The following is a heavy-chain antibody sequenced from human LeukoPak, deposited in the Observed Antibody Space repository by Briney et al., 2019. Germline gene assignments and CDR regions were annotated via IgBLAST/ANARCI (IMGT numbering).Heavy chain of an antibody. CDR2: ISSSGSTI. CDR1: GFTFSDYY. Sequence: GGSLRLSCAASGFTFSDYYMSWIRQAPGKGLEWVSYISSSGSTIYYADSVKGRFTISRDNAKNSLYLQMNSLRAEDTAVYYCANGRYSYGYKSAFDIWGQGTIVTVSS. J-gene: IGHJ3*02. D-gene: IGHD5-18*01. CDR3: ANGRYSYGYKSAFDI. V-gene: IGHV3-11*04.